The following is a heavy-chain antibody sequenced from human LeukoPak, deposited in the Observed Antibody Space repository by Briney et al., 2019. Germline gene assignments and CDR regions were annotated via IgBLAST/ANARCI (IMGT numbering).Heavy chain of an antibody. CDR3: AKAPSDNYA. CDR2: IRHDGSDI. J-gene: IGHJ5*02. CDR1: GFPFSSYG. V-gene: IGHV3-30*02. Sequence: GGSLRLSCAASGFPFSSYGMHWVCQAPGEGLVWVAFIRHDGSDIFYADFVKGRFTISRDNSKNTLYLQMNSLRAEDTAVYYCAKAPSDNYAWGQGTLVIVSS. D-gene: IGHD3-16*01.